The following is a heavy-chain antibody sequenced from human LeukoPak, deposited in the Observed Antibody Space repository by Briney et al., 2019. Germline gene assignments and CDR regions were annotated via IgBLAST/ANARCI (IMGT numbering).Heavy chain of an antibody. Sequence: GGSLRLSCAASGFSFSSFAMTWVRLAPGKGLEWVSSTGGHYATYNTDSVKGRFTISRDNAKNTLYLQMNSLRADDTAIYYCTKDPNGDYIGAFDPWGQGTLVTVSS. CDR3: TKDPNGDYIGAFDP. D-gene: IGHD4-17*01. V-gene: IGHV3-23*01. CDR1: GFSFSSFA. J-gene: IGHJ5*02. CDR2: TGGHYAT.